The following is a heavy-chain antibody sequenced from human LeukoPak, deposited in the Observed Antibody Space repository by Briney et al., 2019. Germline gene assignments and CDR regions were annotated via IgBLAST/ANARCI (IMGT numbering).Heavy chain of an antibody. J-gene: IGHJ4*02. CDR1: GGTFSSYA. V-gene: IGHV1-69*05. CDR2: ISPIFGTA. Sequence: SVKVSCKASGGTFSSYAISWVRQAPGQGLEWMGRISPIFGTANYAQKFQGRVTITTDESTSTAYMELSSLRSEDTAVYYCARGYYYDSSGYYTPVYYFDYWGQGTLVTVSS. CDR3: ARGYYYDSSGYYTPVYYFDY. D-gene: IGHD3-22*01.